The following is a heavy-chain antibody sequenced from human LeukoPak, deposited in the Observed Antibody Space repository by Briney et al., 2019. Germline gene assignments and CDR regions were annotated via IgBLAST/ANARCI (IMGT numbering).Heavy chain of an antibody. J-gene: IGHJ4*02. V-gene: IGHV4-34*01. CDR1: GGSFSGYH. Sequence: SETLSLTCAVYGGSFSGYHWSWIRQPPGKGLEWIGEINHSGSTNYNPSLKSRVTISVDTSKNQFSLKLSSVTAADTAVYYCARGRHRGGATTFSPDYWGQGTLVTVSS. CDR2: INHSGST. D-gene: IGHD1-26*01. CDR3: ARGRHRGGATTFSPDY.